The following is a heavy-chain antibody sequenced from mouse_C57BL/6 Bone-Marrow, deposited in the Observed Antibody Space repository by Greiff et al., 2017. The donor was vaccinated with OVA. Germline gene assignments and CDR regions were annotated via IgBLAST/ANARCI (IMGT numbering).Heavy chain of an antibody. Sequence: QVQLQQPGAELVMPGASVKLSCKASGYTFTSYWMHWVKQRPGQGLEWIGEIDPSDSYTNYNQKFKGKSTLTVDKSSSTAYMQLSSLTSEDSAVYDCARCDDDYVLYWYFDVWGKGTTVTVSS. CDR1: GYTFTSYW. CDR2: IDPSDSYT. J-gene: IGHJ1*03. D-gene: IGHD2-4*01. CDR3: ARCDDDYVLYWYFDV. V-gene: IGHV1-69*01.